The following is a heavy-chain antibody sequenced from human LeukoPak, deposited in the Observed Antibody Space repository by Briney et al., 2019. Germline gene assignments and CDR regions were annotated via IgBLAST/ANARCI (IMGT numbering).Heavy chain of an antibody. CDR2: IFYRGNT. CDR1: GDSISN. CDR3: ARELAYWGSAAFFDY. V-gene: IGHV4-31*03. J-gene: IGHJ4*02. Sequence: SETLSLTCTVSGDSISNWSWIRQHPGTGLEWIGYIFYRGNTRYNPSLRSRITISVDTSKNQFSLKLSSVTAADTAVYYCARELAYWGSAAFFDYWGQGTLVTVSS. D-gene: IGHD7-27*01.